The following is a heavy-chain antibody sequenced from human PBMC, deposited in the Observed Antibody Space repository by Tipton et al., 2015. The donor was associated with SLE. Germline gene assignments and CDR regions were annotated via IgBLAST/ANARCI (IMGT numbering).Heavy chain of an antibody. CDR3: AREIAAAIDY. V-gene: IGHV4-39*07. Sequence: TLSLTCTVSGGSISSSSYYWGWIRQPPGKGLEWIGSIYYSGSTYYNPSLKSRVTISVDTSKNQFSLKLSSVAAADTAVYYCAREIAAAIDYWGQGTLVTVSS. J-gene: IGHJ4*02. CDR1: GGSISSSSYY. D-gene: IGHD6-13*01. CDR2: IYYSGST.